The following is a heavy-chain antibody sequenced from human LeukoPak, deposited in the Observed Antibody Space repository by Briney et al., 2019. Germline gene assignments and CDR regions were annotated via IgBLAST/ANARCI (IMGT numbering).Heavy chain of an antibody. CDR1: GFTFSSYG. Sequence: GRSLRLSCAASGFTFSSYGMHWVRQAPGKGLEWVAIIWYDGSNKYYVDSVKGRFTISRDNSKNTLYLQMNSLRAEDTAVYYCARDRGSSGYYSDYWGQGTLVIVSS. V-gene: IGHV3-33*01. CDR3: ARDRGSSGYYSDY. CDR2: IWYDGSNK. J-gene: IGHJ4*02. D-gene: IGHD3-22*01.